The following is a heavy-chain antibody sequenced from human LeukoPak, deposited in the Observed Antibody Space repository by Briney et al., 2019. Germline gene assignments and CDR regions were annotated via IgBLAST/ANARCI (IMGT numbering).Heavy chain of an antibody. D-gene: IGHD3-10*01. Sequence: NPSETLSLTCTVSGVFISSYYWNWIRQPAGKGLEWIGRIYTSGTSNYNPSLKSRVTMSVDTSKNQFSLKLSSVTAADTAVYYCAVTMVRGVSGMDVWGQGTTVTVSS. V-gene: IGHV4-4*07. CDR1: GVFISSYY. CDR3: AVTMVRGVSGMDV. J-gene: IGHJ6*02. CDR2: IYTSGTS.